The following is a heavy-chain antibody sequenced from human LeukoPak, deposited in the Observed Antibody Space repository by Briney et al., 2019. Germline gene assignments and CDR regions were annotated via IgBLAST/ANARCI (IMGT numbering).Heavy chain of an antibody. V-gene: IGHV4-34*01. CDR3: VTYYFDSSGPKKNY. J-gene: IGHJ4*02. CDR1: GGSFSGYY. CDR2: INHSGSI. Sequence: SETLSLTCAVYGGSFSGYYWSWIRQPPGKGLEWIGEINHSGSINYNPSLKSRVTISVDTSKKQFSLKLSSVTAADTAVYYCVTYYFDSSGPKKNYWGQGTLVTVSS. D-gene: IGHD3-22*01.